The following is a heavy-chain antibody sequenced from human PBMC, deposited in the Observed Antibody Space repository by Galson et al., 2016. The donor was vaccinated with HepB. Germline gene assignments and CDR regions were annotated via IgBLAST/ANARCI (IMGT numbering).Heavy chain of an antibody. D-gene: IGHD2-15*01. Sequence: SLRLSCAASGFTFSSYAMSWVRQAPGKGLEWVSGISDNGGSTFYADSVKGRFTISRDNSKNTVYLQMNSLRAEDTAKYYCANPGTYLLCWGQGTLVTVSS. V-gene: IGHV3-23*01. CDR1: GFTFSSYA. CDR3: ANPGTYLLC. J-gene: IGHJ4*02. CDR2: ISDNGGST.